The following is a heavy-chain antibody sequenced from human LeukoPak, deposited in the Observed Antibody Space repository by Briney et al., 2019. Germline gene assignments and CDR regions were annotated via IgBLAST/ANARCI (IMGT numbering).Heavy chain of an antibody. CDR1: GGSFSGYY. Sequence: PSETLSLTCAVYGGSFSGYYWSWIRQPPGKGLEWVGYIYYSGSTNYNPSLKSRVTISVDTSKNQFSLKLSSVTAADTAVYYCARHGSSTSPRVLYYYGMDVWGQGTTVTVSS. CDR3: ARHGSSTSPRVLYYYGMDV. V-gene: IGHV4-59*08. J-gene: IGHJ6*02. D-gene: IGHD2-2*01. CDR2: IYYSGST.